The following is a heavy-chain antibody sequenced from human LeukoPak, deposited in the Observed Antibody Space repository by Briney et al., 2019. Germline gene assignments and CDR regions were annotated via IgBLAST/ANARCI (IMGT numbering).Heavy chain of an antibody. V-gene: IGHV1-18*01. Sequence: ASVKVSCKASGYTFTSYGISWVRQAPGQGLEWMGWISAYNGNTNCAQKLQGRVTMTTDTSTSTAYMELRSLRSDDTAVYYCARDWTYYYGSGSYPIGYWGQGTLVTVSS. D-gene: IGHD3-10*01. CDR1: GYTFTSYG. CDR2: ISAYNGNT. CDR3: ARDWTYYYGSGSYPIGY. J-gene: IGHJ4*02.